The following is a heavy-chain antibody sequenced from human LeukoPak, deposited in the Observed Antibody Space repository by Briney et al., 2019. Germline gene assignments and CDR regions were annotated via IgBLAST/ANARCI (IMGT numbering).Heavy chain of an antibody. J-gene: IGHJ4*02. CDR3: ANHRSGLAIGVLEN. D-gene: IGHD2-2*02. Sequence: GGSLRLSCVASGFTFSSQAMTWVRQAPGKGLEWVSSISRDAANTYYADSVKARFTISRDNSKNTLYLVMNSLRAEDTALYFCANHRSGLAIGVLENWGQGALVTASA. V-gene: IGHV3-23*01. CDR1: GFTFSSQA. CDR2: ISRDAANT.